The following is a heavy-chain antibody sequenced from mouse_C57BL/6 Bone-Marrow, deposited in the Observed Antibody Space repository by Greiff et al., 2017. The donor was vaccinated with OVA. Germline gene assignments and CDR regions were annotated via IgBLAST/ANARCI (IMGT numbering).Heavy chain of an antibody. Sequence: QVQLQQPGAELVKPGASVKMSCKASGYTFTSYWITWVKQRPGQGLEWIGDIYPGSGSTNYNEKFKSKATLTVDTSSSTAYMQLSRLTSEDSAVYYCARPLYDGYYVGFAYWGQGTLVTVSA. J-gene: IGHJ3*01. CDR1: GYTFTSYW. D-gene: IGHD2-3*01. CDR3: ARPLYDGYYVGFAY. V-gene: IGHV1-55*01. CDR2: IYPGSGST.